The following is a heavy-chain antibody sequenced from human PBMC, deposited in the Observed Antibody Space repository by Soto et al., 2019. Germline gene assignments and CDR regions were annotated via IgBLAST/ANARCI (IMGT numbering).Heavy chain of an antibody. V-gene: IGHV4-30-2*01. CDR3: AGGPGVARNY. CDR2: IYHSGST. Sequence: QLQLQESGSGLVKPSQTLSLTCAVSGGSISSGGYSCSWFRQPPGKGLEWIGYIYHSGSTYYNPSLKSRVTISVDRSKNQFALKLSSVTAADTAVYYCAGGPGVARNYWGQGTLVTVSS. CDR1: GGSISSGGYS. D-gene: IGHD5-12*01. J-gene: IGHJ4*02.